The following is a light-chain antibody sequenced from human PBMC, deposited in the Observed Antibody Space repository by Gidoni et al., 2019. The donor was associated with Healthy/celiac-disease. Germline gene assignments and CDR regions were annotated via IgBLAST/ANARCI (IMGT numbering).Light chain of an antibody. CDR2: LGS. CDR1: QSLLHSNGYNY. Sequence: IVMTQSPLSLPVTPGEPASISCRSSQSLLHSNGYNYLDWYLQKPGQSPQLLIYLGSNRASGVPDRFSGSGSGTDFTLKISRVEAEDVGVYYCMQALLPMYTFGQGTKLEIK. V-gene: IGKV2-28*01. J-gene: IGKJ2*01. CDR3: MQALLPMYT.